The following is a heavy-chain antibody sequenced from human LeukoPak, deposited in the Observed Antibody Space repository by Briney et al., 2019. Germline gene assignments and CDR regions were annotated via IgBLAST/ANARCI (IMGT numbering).Heavy chain of an antibody. CDR1: GYTFTSYD. J-gene: IGHJ6*02. D-gene: IGHD3-3*01. V-gene: IGHV1-8*01. CDR3: ARENYDFWSGYLYYYYGMDV. Sequence: ASVKVSCKASGYTFTSYDINWVRQATGQGLEWMGWMNSKSGNTGYAQKFQGRVTMTRNTSISTAYMEMSSLRSEDTAVYYCARENYDFWSGYLYYYYGMDVWGQGTTVPVSS. CDR2: MNSKSGNT.